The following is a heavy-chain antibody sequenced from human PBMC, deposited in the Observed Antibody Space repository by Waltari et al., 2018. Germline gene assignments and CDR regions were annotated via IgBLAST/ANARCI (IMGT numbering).Heavy chain of an antibody. V-gene: IGHV4-61*09. CDR1: GGSISSGSYY. CDR2: ITTSGST. D-gene: IGHD1-26*01. CDR3: ATAESGSYPFDP. Sequence: QVQLQESGPGLVKPSQTLSLTCTVSGGSISSGSYYWSWIRQPAGKGLEWIGYITTSGSTNYNPALKGRFTISRDNSKNTLYLQMNSLRAEDTAVYYCATAESGSYPFDPWGQGTLVTVSS. J-gene: IGHJ5*02.